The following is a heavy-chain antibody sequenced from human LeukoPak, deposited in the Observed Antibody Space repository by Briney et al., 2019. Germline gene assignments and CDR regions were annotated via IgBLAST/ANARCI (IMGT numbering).Heavy chain of an antibody. D-gene: IGHD6-19*01. CDR2: ISYDGSNK. J-gene: IGHJ3*02. CDR3: ARDGRAVAGNGGVDAFDI. Sequence: GGSLRLSCAASGFTFSSYAMHWVRQAPGKGLEWVAVISYDGSNKYYADSVKGRFTISRDNSKNTLYLQMNSLRAEDTAVYYCARDGRAVAGNGGVDAFDIWGQGTMVTVSS. CDR1: GFTFSSYA. V-gene: IGHV3-30-3*01.